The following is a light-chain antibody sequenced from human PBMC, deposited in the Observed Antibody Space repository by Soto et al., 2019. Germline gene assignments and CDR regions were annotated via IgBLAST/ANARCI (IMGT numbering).Light chain of an antibody. CDR3: QQRSNWPST. Sequence: EIVLTQSPATLSLSPGERATLSCRASQSVSSYLAWYQQKPGQAPRLLIYDASARATGIPVRFSGSGSGTDFTLTISSLEPEDFAVYYCQQRSNWPSTFGQGTRLEIK. V-gene: IGKV3-11*01. J-gene: IGKJ5*01. CDR2: DAS. CDR1: QSVSSY.